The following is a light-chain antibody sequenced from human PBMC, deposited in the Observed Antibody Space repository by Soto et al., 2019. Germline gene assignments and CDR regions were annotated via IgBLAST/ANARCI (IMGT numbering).Light chain of an antibody. J-gene: IGKJ1*01. CDR3: QQYSGYSRT. Sequence: DIPVTQSPSTLSASVGDRVTITCRASQPIGNWLAWYQQKPGNAPKLLIYDASSLEPGVPSRFSGTGSGTDFTLTISSLEPGDFSTFYCQQYSGYSRTFGQGTKV. CDR1: QPIGNW. CDR2: DAS. V-gene: IGKV1-5*01.